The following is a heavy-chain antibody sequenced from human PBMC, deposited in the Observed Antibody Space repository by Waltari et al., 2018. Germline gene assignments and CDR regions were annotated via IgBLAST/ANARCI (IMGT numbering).Heavy chain of an antibody. CDR1: GFTVTDNY. D-gene: IGHD4-17*01. CDR2: IYTDGRT. CDR3: ARDGFPDDYGDYLGY. J-gene: IGHJ4*02. V-gene: IGHV3-53*01. Sequence: EVQLVESGGGLIQPGGSLRLSCAASGFTVTDNYMSWVRQAPGKGVEWGSVIYTDGRTYYADSVKGRFTVSRDDSKNTLYLQMNSLRAEDTAMYYCARDGFPDDYGDYLGYWGQGTLVTVSS.